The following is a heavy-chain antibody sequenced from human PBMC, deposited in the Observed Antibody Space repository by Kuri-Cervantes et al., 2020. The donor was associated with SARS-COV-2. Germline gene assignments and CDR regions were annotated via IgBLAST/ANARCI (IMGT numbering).Heavy chain of an antibody. CDR3: ARDLRWAAAGKATSVDY. J-gene: IGHJ4*02. CDR1: GYTFTGYY. V-gene: IGHV1-2*02. Sequence: ASVKVSCKASGYTFTGYYMHWVRQAPGQGLEWMGWINPNSDGTNYAQKFQGRVTMTRDTSISTAYMELSRLRSDDTAVYYCARDLRWAAAGKATSVDYWGQGTLVTVSS. CDR2: INPNSDGT. D-gene: IGHD6-13*01.